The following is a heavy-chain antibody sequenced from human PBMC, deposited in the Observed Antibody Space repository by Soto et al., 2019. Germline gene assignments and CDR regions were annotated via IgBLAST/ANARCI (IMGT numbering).Heavy chain of an antibody. V-gene: IGHV3-33*01. CDR2: IRYDGSNK. J-gene: IGHJ4*02. Sequence: QVQLVESGGGLVQPGRSLRLSCAASGFTFSSYGMHWVLQAPGTGLEWVSVIRYDGSNKYYADSVKGRFTISRDNSKNPLYLQINSLRAEETAVYYCARDTDSYRDDSVFDYLGQGTLVNVS. CDR3: ARDTDSYRDDSVFDY. CDR1: GFTFSSYG. D-gene: IGHD3-16*02.